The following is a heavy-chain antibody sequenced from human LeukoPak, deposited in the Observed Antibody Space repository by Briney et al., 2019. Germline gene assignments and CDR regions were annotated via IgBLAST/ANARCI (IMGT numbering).Heavy chain of an antibody. J-gene: IGHJ5*02. CDR2: INHSGST. Sequence: SETLSLTCAVYGGSFSGYYWSWIRQPPGKGLEWIGEINHSGSTNYNPSLKSRVTISVDTSKNQFSLKLSSATAADTAVYYCARGPYGRWFDPWGQGTLVTVSS. V-gene: IGHV4-34*01. CDR1: GGSFSGYY. D-gene: IGHD4-17*01. CDR3: ARGPYGRWFDP.